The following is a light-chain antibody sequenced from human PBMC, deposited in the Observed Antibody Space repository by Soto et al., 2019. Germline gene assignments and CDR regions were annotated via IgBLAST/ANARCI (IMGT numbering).Light chain of an antibody. J-gene: IGKJ1*01. CDR3: QQYGSSPRS. CDR1: QSVSSTY. CDR2: GAS. Sequence: EIVLTQSPGTLSLSPGERATLSCRASQSVSSTYLAWYQHKLGQAPRLLIYGASSKASGIPDRFNGSGSGTDFTLTISRLEPEDFAVYYCQQYGSSPRSFGQGTKVDIK. V-gene: IGKV3-20*01.